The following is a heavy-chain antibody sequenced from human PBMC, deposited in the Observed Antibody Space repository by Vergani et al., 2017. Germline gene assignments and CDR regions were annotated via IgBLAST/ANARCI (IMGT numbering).Heavy chain of an antibody. CDR2: IYYSGST. Sequence: QVQLQESGPGLVKPSETLSLTCTVSGGSISSYYWSWIRQPPGKGLEWIGYIYYSGSTNYNPSLKSRVTRSVDTSKNQFSLKLSSVTAADTAVYYCARQLGDWSGGSCSPWFDPWGQGTLVTVSS. D-gene: IGHD2-15*01. J-gene: IGHJ5*02. CDR3: ARQLGDWSGGSCSPWFDP. V-gene: IGHV4-59*08. CDR1: GGSISSYY.